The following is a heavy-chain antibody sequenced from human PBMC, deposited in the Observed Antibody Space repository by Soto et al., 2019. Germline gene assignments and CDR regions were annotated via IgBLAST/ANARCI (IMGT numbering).Heavy chain of an antibody. CDR3: ARSQGSSTSLEIYYYYYYGMDV. CDR1: GGTFSSYA. Sequence: QVQLVQSGAEVKKPGSSVQVYCKASGGTFSSYAISWVRQAPGQGLEWMGGIIPISGQANYAQKFQGRVTITADESTSTAYMELSSLRSEDTAVYYCARSQGSSTSLEIYYYYYYGMDVWGQGTTVTVSS. CDR2: IIPISGQA. V-gene: IGHV1-69*01. J-gene: IGHJ6*02. D-gene: IGHD2-2*01.